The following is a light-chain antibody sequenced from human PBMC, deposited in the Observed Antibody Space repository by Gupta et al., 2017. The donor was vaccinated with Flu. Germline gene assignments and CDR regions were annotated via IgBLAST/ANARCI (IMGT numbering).Light chain of an antibody. Sequence: QSLLTQPPSSSGPPGQRVPISCSGSNSNIGRNTLSWYQQLPGAAPKLIIQNDNQRPSGVPVRFSGSKAGTSASLTISGLQSEDEGDFYCATWDDSLNGPVFGGGTRLTVL. V-gene: IGLV1-44*01. CDR1: NSNIGRNT. CDR2: NDN. J-gene: IGLJ3*02. CDR3: ATWDDSLNGPV.